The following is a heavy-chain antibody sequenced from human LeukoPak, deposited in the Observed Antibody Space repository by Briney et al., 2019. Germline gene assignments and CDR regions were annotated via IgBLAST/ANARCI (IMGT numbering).Heavy chain of an antibody. V-gene: IGHV4-34*01. J-gene: IGHJ1*01. CDR3: ARGHSPVTTKVSYFQH. D-gene: IGHD4-17*01. Sequence: ASETLSLTCAVYGGSFSGYYWSWIRQPPGKGLEWIGEINHSGSTNYNPSLKSRVTILVDTSRNQFSLKLSSVTAADTAVYYCARGHSPVTTKVSYFQHWGQGTLVTVSS. CDR2: INHSGST. CDR1: GGSFSGYY.